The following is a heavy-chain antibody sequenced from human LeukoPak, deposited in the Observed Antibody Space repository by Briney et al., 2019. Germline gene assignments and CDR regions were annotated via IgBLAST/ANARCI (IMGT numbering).Heavy chain of an antibody. V-gene: IGHV3-15*01. CDR3: TPSIAVAGSLDY. Sequence: GGSLRLSCAASGFTFSDVWMSWVRQAPGKGLEWVGRIKSKTDGGTTDYAAPVKGRFTISRDDSKNTLNLQMNSLKTEDTAVYYCTPSIAVAGSLDYWGQGTLVTVSS. CDR2: IKSKTDGGTT. J-gene: IGHJ4*02. CDR1: GFTFSDVW. D-gene: IGHD6-19*01.